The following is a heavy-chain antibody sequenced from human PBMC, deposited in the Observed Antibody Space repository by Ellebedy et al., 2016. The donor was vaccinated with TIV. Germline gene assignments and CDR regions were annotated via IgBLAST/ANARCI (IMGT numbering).Heavy chain of an antibody. CDR1: GFIFSTYS. V-gene: IGHV3-21*01. CDR2: ISSSSSYI. J-gene: IGHJ4*02. Sequence: GESLKISCAASGFIFSTYSMNWVRQTPGRGLEWVSSISSSSSYIYYADSVKGRFTISRDNAKNSLYLQMNSLRVEDTAVYYCARGSVTVTSIPPFDYWGQGTLVTVSS. D-gene: IGHD4-17*01. CDR3: ARGSVTVTSIPPFDY.